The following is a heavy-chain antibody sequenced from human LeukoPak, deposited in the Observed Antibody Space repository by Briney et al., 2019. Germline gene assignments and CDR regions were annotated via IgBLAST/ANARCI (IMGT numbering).Heavy chain of an antibody. V-gene: IGHV3-23*01. CDR2: ITSTGGTT. Sequence: PGGSLRLSCAASGFTFSNYAMSWVRQAPGKGLDWVSGITSTGGTTYYADSVQGRFTISRDNSRNMLYLQMNSLRAEDTAVYYCAKDGRNIPLMWGQGTVVSVSS. J-gene: IGHJ3*02. D-gene: IGHD2/OR15-2a*01. CDR1: GFTFSNYA. CDR3: AKDGRNIPLM.